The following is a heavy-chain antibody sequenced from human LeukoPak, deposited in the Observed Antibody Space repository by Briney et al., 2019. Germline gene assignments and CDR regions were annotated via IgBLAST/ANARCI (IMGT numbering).Heavy chain of an antibody. CDR3: AKGLWYYYDSSGYVDY. CDR1: GFTFSSYE. Sequence: GGSLRLSCAASGFTFSSYEMNWVRQAPGKGLEWVSYISSSGSTIYYADSVKGRFTISRDNSKNTLYLQMNSLRAEDTAVYYCAKGLWYYYDSSGYVDYWGQGTLVTVSS. J-gene: IGHJ4*02. CDR2: ISSSGSTI. D-gene: IGHD3-22*01. V-gene: IGHV3-48*03.